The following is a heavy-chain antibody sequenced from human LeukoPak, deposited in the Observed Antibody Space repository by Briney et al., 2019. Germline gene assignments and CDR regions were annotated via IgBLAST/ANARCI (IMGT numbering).Heavy chain of an antibody. J-gene: IGHJ4*02. CDR3: ARCVFSSVTPTRLFDY. Sequence: ASVKVSCKASGYTFTSYDINWVRQATGQGLEWMGWMNPNSGNTGYAQKFQGRVTMTRDTSTSTVYMELSSLRSEDTAVYYCARCVFSSVTPTRLFDYWGQGTLVTVSS. D-gene: IGHD2-21*02. V-gene: IGHV1-8*01. CDR2: MNPNSGNT. CDR1: GYTFTSYD.